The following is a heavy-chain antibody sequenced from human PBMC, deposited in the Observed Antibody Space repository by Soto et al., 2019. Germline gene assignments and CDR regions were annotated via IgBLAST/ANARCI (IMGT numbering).Heavy chain of an antibody. J-gene: IGHJ1*01. V-gene: IGHV1-46*01. CDR3: AREENCSDGICYSEYYQR. CDR1: GYIFTAYS. D-gene: IGHD2-15*01. CDR2: VNPSGGST. Sequence: ASVKVSCKASGYIFTAYSMHWVRQAPGQGLEWMGVVNPSGGSTNYAQKFQGRITMTRDTSTSTVYMDLSSLTSEDTAVYYCAREENCSDGICYSEYYQRWGQGTLVTVSS.